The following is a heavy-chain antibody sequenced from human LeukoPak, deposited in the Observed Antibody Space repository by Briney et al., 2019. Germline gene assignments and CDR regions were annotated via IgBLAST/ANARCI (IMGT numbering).Heavy chain of an antibody. CDR1: GFTFSSYA. CDR3: GRSRRINASLYYYMDV. CDR2: IRSTGDST. J-gene: IGHJ6*03. D-gene: IGHD2-15*01. V-gene: IGHV3-23*01. Sequence: GGSLRLSCAASGFTFSSYAITWVRQAPGKGLEWVSSIRSTGDSTFYADSAKGRFTISRDNSKNTVYLLMNSLRTEDTAVYYCGRSRRINASLYYYMDVWGKGTTVTVSS.